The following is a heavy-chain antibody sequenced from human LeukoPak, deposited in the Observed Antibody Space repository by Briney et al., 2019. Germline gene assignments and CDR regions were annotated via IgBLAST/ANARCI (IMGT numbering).Heavy chain of an antibody. CDR1: GYSISSGYY. D-gene: IGHD2-2*01. V-gene: IGHV4-38-2*02. CDR2: IYHSGST. J-gene: IGHJ5*02. Sequence: SETLSLTCTVSGYSISSGYYWGWIRQPPGKGLEWIGSIYHSGSTYYNPSLKSRVTISVDTSKNQFSLKLSSVTAADTAVYYCARRNYCSSTSCNARVSWFDPWGQGTLVTVSS. CDR3: ARRNYCSSTSCNARVSWFDP.